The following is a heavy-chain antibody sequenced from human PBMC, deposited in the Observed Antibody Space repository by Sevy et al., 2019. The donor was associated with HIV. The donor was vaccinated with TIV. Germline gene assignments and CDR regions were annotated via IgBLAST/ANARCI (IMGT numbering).Heavy chain of an antibody. CDR2: INPNRGGT. CDR3: ARMGGVVVHPYFDY. V-gene: IGHV1-2*04. Sequence: ASVKVSCKASGYTFTGYYMHWVRQAPGQGLEWMGWINPNRGGTNYAQKFQGWVTMTRDTSISTAYMELSRLRSDDTAVYYCARMGGVVVHPYFDYWGQGTLVTVSS. J-gene: IGHJ4*02. D-gene: IGHD2-15*01. CDR1: GYTFTGYY.